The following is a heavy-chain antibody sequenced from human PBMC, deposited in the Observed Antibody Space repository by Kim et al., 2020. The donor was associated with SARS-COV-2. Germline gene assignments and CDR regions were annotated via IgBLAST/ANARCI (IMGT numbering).Heavy chain of an antibody. D-gene: IGHD3-10*01. J-gene: IGHJ5*02. CDR3: ARGGYYGSGSYYRVPRNWFDP. CDR1: GGSFSGYY. Sequence: SETLSLTCAVYGGSFSGYYWSWIRQPPGKGLEWIGEINHSGSTNYNPSLKSRVTISVDTSKNQFSLKLSSVTAADTAVYYCARGGYYGSGSYYRVPRNWFDPWGQGTLVTVSS. V-gene: IGHV4-34*01. CDR2: INHSGST.